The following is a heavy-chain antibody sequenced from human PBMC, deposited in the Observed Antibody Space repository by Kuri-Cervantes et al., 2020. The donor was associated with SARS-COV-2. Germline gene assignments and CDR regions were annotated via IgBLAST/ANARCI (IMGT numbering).Heavy chain of an antibody. J-gene: IGHJ4*02. CDR1: GFTFSSYG. D-gene: IGHD2-2*01. V-gene: IGHV3-23*01. CDR3: AKFYRDIVVVPAARGFYFDY. Sequence: ETLSLTCAASGFTFSSYGMHWVRQAPGKGLEWVSAISGSGGSTYYADSVKGRFTISRDNSKNTLYLQMNSLRAEDTAVYYCAKFYRDIVVVPAARGFYFDYWGQGTLVTVSS. CDR2: ISGSGGST.